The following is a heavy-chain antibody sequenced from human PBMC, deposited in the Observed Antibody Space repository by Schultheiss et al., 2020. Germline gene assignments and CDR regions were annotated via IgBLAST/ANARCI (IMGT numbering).Heavy chain of an antibody. CDR1: GGSISSYY. CDR3: ARDGDPRHYYYYGMDV. V-gene: IGHV4-59*01. D-gene: IGHD7-27*01. J-gene: IGHJ6*02. Sequence: SETLSFTCTVSGGSISSYYWSWIRQPPGKGLEWIGYIYYSGSTNYNPSLKSRVTISVDTSKNQFSLKLSSVTAADTAVYYCARDGDPRHYYYYGMDVWGQGTTVTVSS. CDR2: IYYSGST.